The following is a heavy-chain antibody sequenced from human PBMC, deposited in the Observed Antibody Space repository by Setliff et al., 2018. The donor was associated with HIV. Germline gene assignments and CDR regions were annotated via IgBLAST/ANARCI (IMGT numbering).Heavy chain of an antibody. CDR3: AKNLYRSPWSPLDY. D-gene: IGHD6-19*01. J-gene: IGHJ4*02. CDR2: IRYTGNDK. V-gene: IGHV3-30*02. Sequence: PGGSLRLSCAASGFTFSSYGIHWVRQAPGKGLEWVAFIRYTGNDKSYADSVKGRFTISRDNSKNTLYLEMNSLKIEDTAVYYCAKNLYRSPWSPLDYWGQGTLVTVSS. CDR1: GFTFSSYG.